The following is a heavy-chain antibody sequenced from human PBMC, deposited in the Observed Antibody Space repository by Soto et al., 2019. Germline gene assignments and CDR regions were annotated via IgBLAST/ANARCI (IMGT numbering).Heavy chain of an antibody. J-gene: IGHJ4*02. CDR3: ARDDYGDYAY. Sequence: ASVKVSCKASGYTFTTYGISWVRQAPGQGLEWMGWISTYNGNTNYAQKLQGRVTMTKDTSTSTVYMKLRSLRSDDTAVYYCARDDYGDYAYWGQGTLVTVSS. CDR1: GYTFTTYG. CDR2: ISTYNGNT. D-gene: IGHD4-17*01. V-gene: IGHV1-18*01.